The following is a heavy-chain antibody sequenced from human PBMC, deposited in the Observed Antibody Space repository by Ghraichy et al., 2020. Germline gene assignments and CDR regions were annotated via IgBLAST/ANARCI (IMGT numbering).Heavy chain of an antibody. CDR3: ARDPVASASAPD. V-gene: IGHV3-48*04. Sequence: GESLNISCVTSGFSFSSYSMNWVRQAPGKGLEWISYITISSSTIYYADSVKGRFTVSRDNANNSMYLQMNSLRAEDTGVYYCARDPVASASAPDWGQGTLVTVSS. CDR1: GFSFSSYS. D-gene: IGHD5-12*01. J-gene: IGHJ4*02. CDR2: ITISSSTI.